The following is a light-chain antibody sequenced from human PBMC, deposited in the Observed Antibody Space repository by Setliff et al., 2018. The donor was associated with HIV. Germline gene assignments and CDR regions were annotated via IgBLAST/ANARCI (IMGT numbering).Light chain of an antibody. CDR1: SSDVGAYTY. J-gene: IGLJ1*01. CDR3: SSSTGSCTLGV. CDR2: EVS. Sequence: QSALTQPASVSGSPGQSIIISCTGTSSDVGAYTYVSWYQHHAGEVPKLTLYEVSHRLSGVSNRFFGYTSGNTASRTISGLQPEDEADSYCSSSTGSCTLGVFGTGTKVTVL. V-gene: IGLV2-14*01.